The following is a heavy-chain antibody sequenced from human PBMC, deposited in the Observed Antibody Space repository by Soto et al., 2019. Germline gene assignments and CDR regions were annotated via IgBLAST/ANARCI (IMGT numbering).Heavy chain of an antibody. CDR3: ARGWRFDP. CDR1: GGPFSAYH. V-gene: IGHV4-34*01. J-gene: IGHJ5*02. Sequence: XATLSPTCAVCGGPFSAYHWNWIRQSPGQGLEWIGEIHHSGTTKYNPSLESRINLSVDTSKKQFSLKMFSVTAADTAIYYCARGWRFDPWGQGTQVTVSS. CDR2: IHHSGTT. D-gene: IGHD1-1*01.